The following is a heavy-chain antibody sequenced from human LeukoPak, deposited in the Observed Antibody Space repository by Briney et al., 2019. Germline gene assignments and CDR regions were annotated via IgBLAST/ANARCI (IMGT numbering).Heavy chain of an antibody. D-gene: IGHD6-13*01. CDR2: ISAYNGNT. V-gene: IGHV1-18*01. CDR1: GYTFTSYG. J-gene: IGHJ4*02. CDR3: AGEGIGAADDSFDY. Sequence: GASVKVSCKASGYTFTSYGISWVRQAPGQGLEWMGWISAYNGNTNYAQKLQGRVTMTTDTSTSTAYMELRSLRSDDTAVYYCAGEGIGAADDSFDYWGQGTLVTVSS.